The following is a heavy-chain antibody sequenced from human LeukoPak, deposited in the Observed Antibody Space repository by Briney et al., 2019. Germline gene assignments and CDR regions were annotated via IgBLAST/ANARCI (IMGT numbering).Heavy chain of an antibody. V-gene: IGHV3-23*01. CDR1: GFTFSSYA. J-gene: IGHJ4*02. CDR3: SKDTQDTSGDSGYYFDY. Sequence: PGGSLRLSCAASGFTFSSYAMSWVRQAPGKGLEWVSAISGSGGSTYYADSVKGRFTISRDNSKNTLYLQMNSLRAEDTAVYYCSKDTQDTSGDSGYYFDYWGQGLLVTVSS. D-gene: IGHD3-22*01. CDR2: ISGSGGST.